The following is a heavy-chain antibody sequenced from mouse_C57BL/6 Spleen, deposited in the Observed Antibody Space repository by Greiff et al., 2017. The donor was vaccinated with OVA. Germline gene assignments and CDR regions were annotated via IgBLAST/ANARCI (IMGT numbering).Heavy chain of an antibody. CDR3: ARTGYDYPYAMDY. CDR2: IDPSDSYT. J-gene: IGHJ4*01. D-gene: IGHD2-4*01. CDR1: GYTFTSYW. Sequence: VQLQQPGAELVMPGASVKLSCKASGYTFTSYWMHWVKQRPGQGLEWIGEIDPSDSYTNYNQKFKGKSTLTVDKSSSTAYMQLSSLTSEDSAVYYCARTGYDYPYAMDYWGQGTSVTVSS. V-gene: IGHV1-69*01.